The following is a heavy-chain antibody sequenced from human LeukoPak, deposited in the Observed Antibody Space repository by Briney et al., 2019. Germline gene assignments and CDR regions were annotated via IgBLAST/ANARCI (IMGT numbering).Heavy chain of an antibody. V-gene: IGHV3-53*01. J-gene: IGHJ5*02. CDR3: ATHDWFNP. CDR1: GLSVSDNY. CDR2: IYDGGST. Sequence: GGSLRLSCAVSGLSVSDNYVSWGRQAPGKGLEWVSVIYDGGSTYFADSVKGRFTISRDNSKNTVYLQMKNLRAEDTAVYYCATHDWFNPWGQGTLVTVSS.